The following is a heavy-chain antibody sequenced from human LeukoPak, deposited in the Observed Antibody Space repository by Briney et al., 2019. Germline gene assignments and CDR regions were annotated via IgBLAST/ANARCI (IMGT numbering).Heavy chain of an antibody. CDR2: INPNSGGT. Sequence: ASVKVSCKASGYTFTGYYMHWVRQAPGQGLEWMGWINPNSGGTNYAQKFQGRVTMSRDTSISTAYMELSRLRSDDTAVYYCARDCRDGYSDAFDIWGQGTMVTVSS. J-gene: IGHJ3*02. V-gene: IGHV1-2*02. CDR3: ARDCRDGYSDAFDI. CDR1: GYTFTGYY. D-gene: IGHD5-24*01.